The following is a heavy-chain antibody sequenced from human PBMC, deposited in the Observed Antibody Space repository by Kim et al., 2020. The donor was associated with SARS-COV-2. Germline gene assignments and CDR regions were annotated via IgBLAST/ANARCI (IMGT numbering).Heavy chain of an antibody. Sequence: GGSLRLSCAASGFAVSSYYINWLRQAPGKGLEWVSYISTDGDAVYEDSVMGRFTLSRDNSQNTLFLQMNNLRVDDTAIYYYAKRGFLDLWGRGTLVTVSS. D-gene: IGHD3-10*01. J-gene: IGHJ2*01. CDR3: AKRGFLDL. CDR1: GFAVSSYY. CDR2: ISTDGDA. V-gene: IGHV3-53*01.